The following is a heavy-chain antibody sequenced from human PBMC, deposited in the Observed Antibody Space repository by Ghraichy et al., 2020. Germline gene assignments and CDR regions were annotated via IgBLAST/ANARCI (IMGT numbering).Heavy chain of an antibody. J-gene: IGHJ3*02. CDR2: INPNSGGT. D-gene: IGHD3-22*01. V-gene: IGHV1-2*02. CDR1: GYTFTGYY. Sequence: ASVKVSCKASGYTFTGYYMHWVRQAPGQGLEWMGWINPNSGGTNYAQKFQGRVTMTRDTSISTAYMELSRLRSDDTAVYYCARLHFYYDSSSSAFDIWGQGTMVTVSS. CDR3: ARLHFYYDSSSSAFDI.